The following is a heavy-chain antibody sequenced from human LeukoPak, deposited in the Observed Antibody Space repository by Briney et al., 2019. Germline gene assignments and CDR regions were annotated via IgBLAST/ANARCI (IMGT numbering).Heavy chain of an antibody. CDR3: ARGRGPTGSPYYFDY. J-gene: IGHJ4*02. CDR1: GYTFTSYG. V-gene: IGHV1-18*01. Sequence: ASVKVSCKASGYTFTSYGISWVRQAPGQGLEWMGWISAYNGNTNYAQKLQGRVTMTTDTSTSTAYMELRSLRSDDTAVYYCARGRGPTGSPYYFDYWGRGTLVTVSS. D-gene: IGHD1-1*01. CDR2: ISAYNGNT.